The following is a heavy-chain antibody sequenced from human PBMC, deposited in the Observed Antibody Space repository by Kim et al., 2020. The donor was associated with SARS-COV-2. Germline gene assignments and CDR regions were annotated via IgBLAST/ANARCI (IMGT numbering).Heavy chain of an antibody. D-gene: IGHD3-9*01. CDR1: GFTFSSYA. J-gene: IGHJ6*02. CDR3: ASDDSTYYDILMPHD. Sequence: GGSLRLSCAASGFTFSSYAMHWVRQAPGKGLEWVAVISYDGSNKYYADSVKGRFTISRDNSKNTLYLQMNSLRAEDTAVYYCASDDSTYYDILMPHDWG. CDR2: ISYDGSNK. V-gene: IGHV3-30-3*01.